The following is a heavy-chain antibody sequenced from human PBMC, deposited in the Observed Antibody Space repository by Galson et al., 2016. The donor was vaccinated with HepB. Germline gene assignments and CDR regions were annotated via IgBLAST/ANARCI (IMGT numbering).Heavy chain of an antibody. CDR1: GLTFSDYY. CDR3: ARPRAQPDDACDI. D-gene: IGHD2-2*01. V-gene: IGHV3-11*06. J-gene: IGHJ3*02. Sequence: SLRLSCAASGLTFSDYYMTWIRQAPGKGLEWVSYISSTSSYIRYADSVKGRFTISRDNAKNSLYLQMDSLRAEDTAVYYCARPRAQPDDACDIWGQGTMVTVSS. CDR2: ISSTSSYI.